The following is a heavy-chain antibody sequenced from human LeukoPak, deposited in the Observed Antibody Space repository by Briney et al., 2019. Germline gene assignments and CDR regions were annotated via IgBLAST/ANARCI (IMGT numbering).Heavy chain of an antibody. CDR1: GFTFSTYW. Sequence: GGSLRLSCAASGFTFSTYWMHWVRQAPGKGLVWVSRIYSDGSGTIYADSVRGRFTISRDNAKNTLYLQMNSLRAEDTAVYYCARDRNYVPDYWGQGTLVTVSS. J-gene: IGHJ4*02. CDR2: IYSDGSGT. D-gene: IGHD3-10*02. CDR3: ARDRNYVPDY. V-gene: IGHV3-74*01.